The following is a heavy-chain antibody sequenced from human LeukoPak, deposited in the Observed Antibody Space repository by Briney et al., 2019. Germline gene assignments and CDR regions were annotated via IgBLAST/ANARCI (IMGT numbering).Heavy chain of an antibody. Sequence: GGSLRLSCAASGFTFSSYAMHWVRQAPGKGLEWVAVISYDGSNKYYADSVKGRFTISRDNSKNTLYLQVNSLRAEDTAVYYCAGEDYAYHAFDIWGQGTMVTVSS. V-gene: IGHV3-30*04. J-gene: IGHJ3*02. CDR3: AGEDYAYHAFDI. CDR1: GFTFSSYA. D-gene: IGHD4-17*01. CDR2: ISYDGSNK.